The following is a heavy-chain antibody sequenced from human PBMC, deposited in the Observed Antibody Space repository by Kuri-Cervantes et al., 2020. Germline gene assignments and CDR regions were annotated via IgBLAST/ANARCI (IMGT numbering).Heavy chain of an antibody. J-gene: IGHJ5*02. V-gene: IGHV3-74*01. CDR2: INSDGSST. CDR1: GFTFSSYW. Sequence: GESLKISCAASGFTFSSYWMHWVRQAPGKGLVWVSRINSDGSSTSYADSVKGRFTISRDNAKNTLYLQMNSLRAEDTAVYYCARDYPYYDILTGSWEGYGFDPWGQGTLVTVSS. D-gene: IGHD3-9*01. CDR3: ARDYPYYDILTGSWEGYGFDP.